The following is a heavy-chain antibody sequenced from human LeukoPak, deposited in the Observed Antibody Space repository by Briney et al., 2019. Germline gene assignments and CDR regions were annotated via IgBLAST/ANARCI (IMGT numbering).Heavy chain of an antibody. D-gene: IGHD2-2*01. V-gene: IGHV4-31*03. Sequence: SQTLSLTCTVSGGSISSGGYYWSWIRQHPGKGLEWIGYIYYSGSTYYNPSLKSRVTISVDTSKNQFSLKLSFVTAADTAVYYCARVEYQLLFQGWFDPWGQGTLVTVSS. CDR3: ARVEYQLLFQGWFDP. CDR1: GGSISSGGYY. CDR2: IYYSGST. J-gene: IGHJ5*02.